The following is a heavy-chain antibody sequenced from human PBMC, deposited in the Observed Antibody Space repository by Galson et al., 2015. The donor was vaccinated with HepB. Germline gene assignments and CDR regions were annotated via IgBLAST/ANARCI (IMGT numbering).Heavy chain of an antibody. CDR2: ISNDGSNK. Sequence: SLRLSCAASGFIFNNFGIHWIRQAPGKGLEWVAVISNDGSNKFYADSVKGRFTISRDNSKSTLFLQMNSLRAEDTAVYYCAKVRSGYTYGYFDYWGLGTQVTVSS. CDR1: GFIFNNFG. V-gene: IGHV3-30*18. D-gene: IGHD5-18*01. J-gene: IGHJ4*02. CDR3: AKVRSGYTYGYFDY.